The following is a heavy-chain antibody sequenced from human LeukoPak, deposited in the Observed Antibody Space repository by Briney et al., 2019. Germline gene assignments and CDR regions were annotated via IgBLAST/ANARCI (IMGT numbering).Heavy chain of an antibody. CDR1: GGTFSSYA. CDR2: IIPIFGTA. Sequence: SAKVSCKASGGTFSSYAISWVRQAPGPGLEWMGGIIPIFGTANYAQKFQGRVTITTDESTSTAYMELSSLRSEDTAVYYCARGTLGVPAAIGLGYYYYMDVWGKGTTVTVSS. CDR3: ARGTLGVPAAIGLGYYYYMDV. V-gene: IGHV1-69*05. J-gene: IGHJ6*03. D-gene: IGHD2-2*01.